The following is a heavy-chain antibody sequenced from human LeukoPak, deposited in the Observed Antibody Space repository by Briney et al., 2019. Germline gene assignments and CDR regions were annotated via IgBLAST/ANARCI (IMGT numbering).Heavy chain of an antibody. V-gene: IGHV4-39*01. CDR1: GGSISSSSYY. D-gene: IGHD3-22*01. CDR3: ARHVRRYYYDSGAHWIEGNKFEGDFDY. CDR2: MYYSGTT. J-gene: IGHJ4*02. Sequence: SETLSLTCTVSGGSISSSSYYWGWIRQPPGKGLEWIGSMYYSGTTYYNPSLKSRVTMSADTSKNQFSLKLSSVSAADTAVYYCARHVRRYYYDSGAHWIEGNKFEGDFDYWGQGTLVTVSS.